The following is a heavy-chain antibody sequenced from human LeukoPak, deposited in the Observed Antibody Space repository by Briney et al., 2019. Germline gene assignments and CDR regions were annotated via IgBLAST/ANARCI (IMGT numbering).Heavy chain of an antibody. V-gene: IGHV1-2*02. D-gene: IGHD6-13*01. CDR3: ARDSIAAAGRIYYYYGMDL. Sequence: ASVKVSCKASGYTFTGYYMHWVRQAPGQGLEWMGWINPNSCGKNYAQKFQGRVTMTRDTSISTAYMELSRLRSDDTAVYYCARDSIAAAGRIYYYYGMDLWGQGTTVTVSS. CDR1: GYTFTGYY. J-gene: IGHJ6*02. CDR2: INPNSCGK.